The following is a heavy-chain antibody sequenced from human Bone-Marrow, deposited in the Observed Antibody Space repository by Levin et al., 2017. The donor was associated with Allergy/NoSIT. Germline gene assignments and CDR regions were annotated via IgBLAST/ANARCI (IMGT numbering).Heavy chain of an antibody. CDR1: GFTFSSYA. D-gene: IGHD5-24*01. J-gene: IGHJ5*02. Sequence: GESLKISCAASGFTFSSYAMSWVRQAPGKGLEWVSAISGSGGSTYYADSVKGRFTISRDNSKNTLYLQMNSLRAEDTAVYYCAKEAGAMRWLQDSDWFDPWGQGTLVTVSS. V-gene: IGHV3-23*01. CDR3: AKEAGAMRWLQDSDWFDP. CDR2: ISGSGGST.